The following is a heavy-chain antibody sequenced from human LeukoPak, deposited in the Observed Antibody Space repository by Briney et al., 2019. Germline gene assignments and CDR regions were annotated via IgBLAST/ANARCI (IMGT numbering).Heavy chain of an antibody. CDR2: LYYSGST. CDR1: GTSISTYY. Sequence: PSETLSLTCNVSGTSISTYYWTWIRQPPGQRLEWIGYLYYSGSTKYNPSLKSRVTISVDTSKNQFSLKLSSVTAADTAVYYCARDRDGSGSHFDYWGQGTPVTVSS. V-gene: IGHV4-59*12. J-gene: IGHJ4*02. D-gene: IGHD3-10*01. CDR3: ARDRDGSGSHFDY.